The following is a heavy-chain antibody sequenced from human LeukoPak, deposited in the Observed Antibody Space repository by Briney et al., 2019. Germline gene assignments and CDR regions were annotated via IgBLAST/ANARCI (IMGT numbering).Heavy chain of an antibody. CDR2: ISGGGGTT. J-gene: IGHJ5*02. Sequence: GGSLRLSCAGSGFTFSNYAMSWVRQASGKGLEWVSVISGGGGTTYYADSVKGRFTISRDNSKNTLYLQMNSLRAEDTAVYYCAKEPQNCGGGSRTPAIARGYAWFDPWGQGTLVTVSS. CDR1: GFTFSNYA. CDR3: AKEPQNCGGGSRTPAIARGYAWFDP. V-gene: IGHV3-23*01. D-gene: IGHD2-21*01.